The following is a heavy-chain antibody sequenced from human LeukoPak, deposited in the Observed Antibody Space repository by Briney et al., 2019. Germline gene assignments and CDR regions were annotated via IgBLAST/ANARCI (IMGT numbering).Heavy chain of an antibody. CDR1: GFTFNSYA. Sequence: GGSLRLSCAASGFTFNSYAMSWVRQAPGKGLEWVSAISGSGGSTYYADSVKGRFTISRDNSKNTLYLQMNSLRAEDTAVYYCASSLRLWGTLDYWGQGTLVTVSS. V-gene: IGHV3-23*01. CDR2: ISGSGGST. D-gene: IGHD6-25*01. CDR3: ASSLRLWGTLDY. J-gene: IGHJ4*02.